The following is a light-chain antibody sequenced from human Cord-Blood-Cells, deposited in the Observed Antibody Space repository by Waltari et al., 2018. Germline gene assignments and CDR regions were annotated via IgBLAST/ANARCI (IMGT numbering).Light chain of an antibody. CDR3: QQSYSTPRFT. Sequence: DIQMTQSPSSLSASVGDRVTITCRASQSISSYLNWYQQKPGKAPKLLIYDASSLQSGVPSRFSSSGSGTDFTLIISSLQPEDFATYYCQQSYSTPRFTFGPGTKVDIK. CDR2: DAS. V-gene: IGKV1-39*01. J-gene: IGKJ3*01. CDR1: QSISSY.